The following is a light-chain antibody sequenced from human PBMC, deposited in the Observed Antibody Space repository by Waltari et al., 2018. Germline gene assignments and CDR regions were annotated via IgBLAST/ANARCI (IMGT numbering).Light chain of an antibody. V-gene: IGKV3-11*01. J-gene: IGKJ5*01. CDR1: QCIGTQ. CDR2: DAS. Sequence: EIGLSHPPATLSLSPGERASLSCRASQCIGTQLALYQQIPGQAPRLVIVDASNRVTGVPARFSGSGSGTDFTLTISSLEPEDFAVYYCQHCHSWPRTFGQGTKVEIK. CDR3: QHCHSWPRT.